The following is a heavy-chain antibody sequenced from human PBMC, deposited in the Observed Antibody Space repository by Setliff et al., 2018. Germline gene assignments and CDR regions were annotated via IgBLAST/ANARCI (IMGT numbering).Heavy chain of an antibody. D-gene: IGHD2-2*01. CDR1: GYTFTDYY. CDR2: INANGGAN. CDR3: ARGRQVHRHLVIVPAAAFDF. V-gene: IGHV1-2*07. Sequence: ASVKVSCKASGYTFTDYYIHWIRQAPGQGLEWMGWINANGGANGQSYRFRGRVAMTRDTSISTVFMELNRLTSDDTAVYYCARGRQVHRHLVIVPAAAFDFWGQGARVTVSS. J-gene: IGHJ4*02.